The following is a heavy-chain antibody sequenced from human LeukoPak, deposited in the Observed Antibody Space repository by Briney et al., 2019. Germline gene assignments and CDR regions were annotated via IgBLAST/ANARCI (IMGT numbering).Heavy chain of an antibody. Sequence: GGSLGLSCAVSGFTFSRSAMSWVRQVPARALVCVSGLTASRGSTNYADSVRARFTISRDNSKNTLYVQMNSLRDEDTALYYCAKDQRWESPHYLDSWGQGTLVTVSS. CDR1: GFTFSRSA. V-gene: IGHV3-23*01. CDR2: LTASRGST. D-gene: IGHD1-26*01. CDR3: AKDQRWESPHYLDS. J-gene: IGHJ4*02.